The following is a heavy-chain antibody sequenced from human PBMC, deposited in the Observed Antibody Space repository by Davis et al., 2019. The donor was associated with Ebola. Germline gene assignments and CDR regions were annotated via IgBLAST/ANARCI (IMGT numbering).Heavy chain of an antibody. CDR2: ITPNSGYT. Sequence: ASVKVSCKASGYTFTSYDLSWMRQATGQGLEWMGWITPNSGYTASAQKFQGRVTMTRNTSINTAYMQLSSLRSEDSAVYYCAREIKRAEQGSFFENWGQGTLVTVSS. CDR3: AREIKRAEQGSFFEN. CDR1: GYTFTSYD. D-gene: IGHD3-16*02. J-gene: IGHJ4*02. V-gene: IGHV1-8*01.